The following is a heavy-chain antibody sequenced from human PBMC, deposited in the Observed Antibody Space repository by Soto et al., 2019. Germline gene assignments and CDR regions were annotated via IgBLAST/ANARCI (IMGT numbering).Heavy chain of an antibody. CDR1: GFTFSNYW. D-gene: IGHD2-21*02. J-gene: IGHJ4*02. Sequence: VQLVASGGGLVQPGGSLRLSCAASGFTFSNYWMHWVRQSPGKGLVWVSRINSDEIITSYADSLKGRFTISRDNAKNTLYLHMSSLRVEDTPLYYCVCFECGRTAVVTAMEANGYWGQGTLVTVSS. CDR2: INSDEIIT. V-gene: IGHV3-74*01. CDR3: VCFECGRTAVVTAMEANGY.